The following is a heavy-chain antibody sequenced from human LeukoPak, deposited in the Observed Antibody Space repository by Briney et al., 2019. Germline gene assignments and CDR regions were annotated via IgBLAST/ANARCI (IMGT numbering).Heavy chain of an antibody. CDR1: GFTFTSSA. CDR3: AVMVRGTYFDY. Sequence: GTSVKVSCKASGFTFTSSAMQWVRQARGQRLEWIGWIVVGSGNTNYAQKFQERVTITRDMSTSTAYMELSRLRSDDTAVYYCAVMVRGTYFDYWGQGTLVTVSS. CDR2: IVVGSGNT. V-gene: IGHV1-58*02. J-gene: IGHJ4*02. D-gene: IGHD3-10*01.